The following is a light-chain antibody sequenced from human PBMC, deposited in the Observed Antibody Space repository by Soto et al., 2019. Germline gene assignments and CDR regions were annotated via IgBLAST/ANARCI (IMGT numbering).Light chain of an antibody. CDR1: SSDVGGYNY. CDR2: EVS. J-gene: IGLJ2*01. Sequence: QSVLTQPPSASGSPGQSVTISCTGTSSDVGGYNYVSWYQQHPGKAPKLMIYEVSKRPSGVPDRLSGSKSGNTASLTVSGLQVEDEAEYYCASYTGSDTVVFGGGTKLTVL. CDR3: ASYTGSDTVV. V-gene: IGLV2-8*01.